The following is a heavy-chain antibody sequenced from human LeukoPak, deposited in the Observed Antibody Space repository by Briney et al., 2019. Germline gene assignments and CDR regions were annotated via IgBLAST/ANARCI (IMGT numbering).Heavy chain of an antibody. J-gene: IGHJ4*02. D-gene: IGHD3-16*01. CDR3: AKDRFGCVDY. CDR1: GFTFSSYA. V-gene: IGHV3-30-3*01. CDR2: ISYDGSNK. Sequence: GRSLRLSCAASGFTFSSYAMHWVRQAPGKGLEWVAVISYDGSNKYYADSVKGRFTISRDNSKNTLYLQMNSLRAEDTAVYYCAKDRFGCVDYWGQGTLVTVSS.